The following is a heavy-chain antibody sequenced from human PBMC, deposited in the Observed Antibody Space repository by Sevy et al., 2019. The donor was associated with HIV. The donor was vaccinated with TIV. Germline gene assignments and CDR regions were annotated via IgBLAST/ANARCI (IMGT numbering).Heavy chain of an antibody. CDR1: GLTFSTYG. J-gene: IGHJ4*02. V-gene: IGHV3-30*18. D-gene: IGHD5-18*01. CDR2: ISGDGSNT. Sequence: GGCLRLSCAASGLTFSTYGMHWVRQAPGKGLEWVALISGDGSNTYYPGSVTGRFTISRDNSKNTLYLQMNSLRADDTAMYYCAKTYADTTMDLYYYDSWGQGTLVTVSS. CDR3: AKTYADTTMDLYYYDS.